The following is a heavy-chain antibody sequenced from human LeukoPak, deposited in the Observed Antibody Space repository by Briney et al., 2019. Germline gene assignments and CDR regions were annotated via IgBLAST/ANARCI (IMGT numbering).Heavy chain of an antibody. Sequence: SETLSLTCAVYGGSFSNYYWSWIRQAPGKGLEWIGEIDHTGSTNYNPSLKSRVTMSVDTSKNQFSLKLTSVTAADTAVYYCARSYCSGGSCLNWFDPWGLGTLVTVSS. D-gene: IGHD2-15*01. CDR2: IDHTGST. CDR1: GGSFSNYY. V-gene: IGHV4-34*01. J-gene: IGHJ5*02. CDR3: ARSYCSGGSCLNWFDP.